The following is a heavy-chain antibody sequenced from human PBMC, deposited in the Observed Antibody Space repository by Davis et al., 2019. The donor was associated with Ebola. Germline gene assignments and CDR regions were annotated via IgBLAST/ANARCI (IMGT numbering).Heavy chain of an antibody. Sequence: PGGSLRLSCAASGFTFSSYSMNWVRQAPGKGLEWVAYISSRSRTKYYADSEKGRFTISRDDAKNSLYLQINSLRAEDTAVYYCAREAYGSGSAFDYWGQGTLVTVSS. V-gene: IGHV3-48*04. CDR1: GFTFSSYS. CDR2: ISSRSRTK. J-gene: IGHJ4*02. CDR3: AREAYGSGSAFDY. D-gene: IGHD3-10*01.